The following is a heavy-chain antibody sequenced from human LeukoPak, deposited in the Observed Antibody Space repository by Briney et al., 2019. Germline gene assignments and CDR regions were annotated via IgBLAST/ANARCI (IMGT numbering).Heavy chain of an antibody. CDR2: IKYGGSEK. Sequence: GGSLRLSCTASGFTFSSYWMSWVRQAPGKGLEWVANIKYGGSEKYYVDSVKGRFTISRDNAKNSLYLQMNSLRAEDTAVYYCAREPLRKRWFDPWGQGTLVTVSS. CDR1: GFTFSSYW. V-gene: IGHV3-7*03. J-gene: IGHJ5*02. CDR3: AREPLRKRWFDP.